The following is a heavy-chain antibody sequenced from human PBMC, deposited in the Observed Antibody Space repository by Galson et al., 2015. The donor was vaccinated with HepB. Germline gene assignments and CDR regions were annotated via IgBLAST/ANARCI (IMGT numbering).Heavy chain of an antibody. V-gene: IGHV3-30*18. CDR3: AKGDYDFWSGYPPHMDV. CDR2: ISYDGSNK. D-gene: IGHD3-3*01. Sequence: SLRLSCAASGFTFSSYGMHWVRQAPGKGLEWVAVISYDGSNKYYADSVKGRFTISRDNSKNTLYLQMNSLRAEDTAVYYCAKGDYDFWSGYPPHMDVWGKGTTVTVSS. J-gene: IGHJ6*03. CDR1: GFTFSSYG.